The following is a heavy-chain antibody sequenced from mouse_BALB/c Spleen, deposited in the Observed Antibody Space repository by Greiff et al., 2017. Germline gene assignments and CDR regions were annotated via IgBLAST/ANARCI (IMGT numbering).Heavy chain of an antibody. CDR2: ISSGGSYT. CDR1: GFTFSSYA. Sequence: EVQLVESGAGLVKPGGSLKLSCAASGFTFSSYAMSWVRQTPEKRLEWVAEISSGGSYTYYPDTVTGRFTITRDNAKNTLYLEMSSLRSEDTAMYYCAREDAGTWFAYWGQGTLVTVSA. D-gene: IGHD4-1*01. CDR3: AREDAGTWFAY. V-gene: IGHV5-9-4*01. J-gene: IGHJ3*01.